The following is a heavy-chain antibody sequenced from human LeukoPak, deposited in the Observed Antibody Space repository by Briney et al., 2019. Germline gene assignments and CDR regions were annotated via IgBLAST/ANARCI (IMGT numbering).Heavy chain of an antibody. J-gene: IGHJ5*02. CDR3: ARDRSPHGAADNWFDP. V-gene: IGHV6-1*01. D-gene: IGHD3-10*01. CDR2: TYYRSKWYN. Sequence: SQTLSLTCAISGDSVSSNSAAWNWIRQSPSRGLEWLGRTYYRSKWYNDYAVSVKSRITINPDTSKNQFSLQLNSVTPGDTAVYYCARDRSPHGAADNWFDPWGQGTLVTVSS. CDR1: GDSVSSNSAA.